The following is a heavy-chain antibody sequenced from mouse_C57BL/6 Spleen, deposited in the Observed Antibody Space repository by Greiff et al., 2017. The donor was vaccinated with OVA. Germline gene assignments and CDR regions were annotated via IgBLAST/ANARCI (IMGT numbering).Heavy chain of an antibody. CDR2: IYPGDGDT. CDR1: GYAFSSSW. CDR3: AKHSYYAMDY. V-gene: IGHV1-82*01. J-gene: IGHJ4*01. Sequence: VQLQQSGPELVKPGASVTISCKASGYAFSSSWMNWVKQRPGKGLEWIGRIYPGDGDTNYNGKFKGKATLTADKSSSTAYMQLSSLTSEDSAVYFCAKHSYYAMDYWGQGTSVTVSS.